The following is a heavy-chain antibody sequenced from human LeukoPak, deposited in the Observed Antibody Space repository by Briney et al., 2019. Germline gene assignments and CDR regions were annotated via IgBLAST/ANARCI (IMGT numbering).Heavy chain of an antibody. D-gene: IGHD6-13*01. Sequence: GGSLRLSCAASGFTFSSYAMHWVRQAPGKGLEWVAVISYDGSNKYYADSVKGRFTISRDNSKNTPYLQMNSLRAEDTAVYYCAGGSSYFDYWGQGTLVTVSS. CDR1: GFTFSSYA. CDR2: ISYDGSNK. V-gene: IGHV3-30*04. J-gene: IGHJ4*02. CDR3: AGGSSYFDY.